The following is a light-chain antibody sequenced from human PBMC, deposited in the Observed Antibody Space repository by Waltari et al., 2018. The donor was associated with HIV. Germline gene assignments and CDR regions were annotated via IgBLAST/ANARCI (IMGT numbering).Light chain of an antibody. Sequence: QSALTQPASVSGSPGQSITISCTGISSDVETYNFVSWYQQNPGKAPKLMIYEASKRPSGVSNRFSGSQSGNTASLTISGLQAEDEADYYCCSYGGSIVVLFGGGTKLTVL. J-gene: IGLJ2*01. CDR1: SSDVETYNF. V-gene: IGLV2-23*01. CDR2: EAS. CDR3: CSYGGSIVVL.